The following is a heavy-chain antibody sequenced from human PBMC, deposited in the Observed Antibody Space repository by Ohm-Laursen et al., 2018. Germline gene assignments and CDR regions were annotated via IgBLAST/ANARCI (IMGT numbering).Heavy chain of an antibody. CDR3: VRDRRDGFNYVEY. CDR2: ISYSGTS. D-gene: IGHD5-24*01. CDR1: GGSISPHY. J-gene: IGHJ4*02. Sequence: GTLSLTCAVSGGSISPHYWSWIRQSPEKGLEWIGYISYSGTSEHNPSLKGRVTMSVDTSKNQFSLSLNSVTAADTAIYYCVRDRRDGFNYVEYWGQGTLVTVSS. V-gene: IGHV4-59*11.